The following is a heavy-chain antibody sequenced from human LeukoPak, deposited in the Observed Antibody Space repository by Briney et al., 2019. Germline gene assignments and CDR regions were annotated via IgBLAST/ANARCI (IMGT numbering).Heavy chain of an antibody. CDR2: ISGSGGST. CDR1: GFTFSTYA. Sequence: PGGSLRLSCATSGFTFSTYAMNWVRQAPGKGLEWVSAISGSGGSTYYADSVKGRFTISRDNSKNTLYLQMNSLRAEDTAVYYCAKFILWPRGDGEFQCWGQGTLVTVSS. J-gene: IGHJ4*02. V-gene: IGHV3-23*01. CDR3: AKFILWPRGDGEFQC. D-gene: IGHD3-10*01.